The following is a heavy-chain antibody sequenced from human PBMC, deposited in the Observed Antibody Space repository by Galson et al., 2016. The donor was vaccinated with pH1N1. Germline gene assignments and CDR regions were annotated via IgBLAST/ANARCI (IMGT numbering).Heavy chain of an antibody. Sequence: QSGAEVKKPGESLKISCTGSGYDFSNYWIGWVRQMPGKGLEWMGIIYPGDSDTRYSPSFQGQVTISADKSIDTAFLQWNSLKASDTAMYYCARHRGGGGGGSYYVDYWGQGPLVTVSS. D-gene: IGHD2-21*01. CDR1: GYDFSNYW. V-gene: IGHV5-51*03. CDR3: ARHRGGGGGGSYYVDY. J-gene: IGHJ4*02. CDR2: IYPGDSDT.